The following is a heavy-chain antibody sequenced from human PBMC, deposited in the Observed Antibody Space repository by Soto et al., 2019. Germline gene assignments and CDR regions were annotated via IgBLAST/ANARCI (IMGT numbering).Heavy chain of an antibody. V-gene: IGHV1-69*13. Sequence: ASVKVSCKASGGTFSSHAISWVRQAPGQGLEWMGGIIPIFDAAKYAQKFQGRVTITADESTSTAYMELSSLRSEDTAVYYCARHDCISTSCYYYYYYSMDVWGQGTTVTVSS. J-gene: IGHJ6*02. CDR1: GGTFSSHA. CDR2: IIPIFDAA. CDR3: ARHDCISTSCYYYYYYSMDV. D-gene: IGHD2-2*01.